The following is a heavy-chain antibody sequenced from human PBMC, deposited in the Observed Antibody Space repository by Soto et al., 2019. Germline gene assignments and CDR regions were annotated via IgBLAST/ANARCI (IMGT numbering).Heavy chain of an antibody. CDR2: ISSSGRTI. V-gene: IGHV3-48*03. Sequence: EVQLVESGGGLVQPGGSLRLSCAASGFTFSSYEMNWVRQAPGKGLAWVSYISSSGRTIYYADSVKGRFTISRDKAKNSLYIQMNSLRAGDTAVYYCARSGYNWNDGARGYFDYWGQGTLVTVSS. D-gene: IGHD1-20*01. CDR3: ARSGYNWNDGARGYFDY. J-gene: IGHJ4*02. CDR1: GFTFSSYE.